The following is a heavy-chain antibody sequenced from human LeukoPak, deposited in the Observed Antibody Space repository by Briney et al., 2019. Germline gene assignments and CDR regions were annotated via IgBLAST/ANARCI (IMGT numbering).Heavy chain of an antibody. CDR3: AKDKDYYMDV. CDR2: VRDNAGIT. V-gene: IGHV3-23*01. CDR1: GFTFSSYG. Sequence: PGGSLRLSCAASGFTFSSYGMSWVRQAPGKGLEWVSHVRDNAGITFYADSVKGRFTISRDNSKNTVYLQMNSLRAEDTAVYYCAKDKDYYMDVWGKGTTVTVSS. J-gene: IGHJ6*03.